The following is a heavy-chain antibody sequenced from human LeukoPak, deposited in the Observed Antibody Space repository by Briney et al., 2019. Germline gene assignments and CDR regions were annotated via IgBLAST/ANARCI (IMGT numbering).Heavy chain of an antibody. D-gene: IGHD6-19*01. J-gene: IGHJ3*02. CDR1: GFTFSSYA. CDR3: AKEPGYSSGRTI. V-gene: IGHV3-23*01. CDR2: ISGSGGST. Sequence: GGSLRLSCAASGFTFSSYAISWVRQAPGKGLEWVSAISGSGGSTYYADSVKGRFTISRDNSKNTLYLQMNRLRDGDTAVYYCAKEPGYSSGRTIWGQGTMVTVSS.